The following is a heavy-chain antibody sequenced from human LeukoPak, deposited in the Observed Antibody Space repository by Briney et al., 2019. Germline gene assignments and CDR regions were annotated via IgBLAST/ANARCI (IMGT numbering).Heavy chain of an antibody. CDR2: IYSGGST. J-gene: IGHJ4*02. CDR3: ARSKAAADSFDY. V-gene: IGHV3-66*01. CDR1: GFTVSSNY. D-gene: IGHD6-13*01. Sequence: PGGSLRLSCAASGFTVSSNYMSWVRQAPGKGLKWVSVIYSGGSTYYADSVKGRFTISRDNSKNTLYLQMNSLRAEDTAVYYCARSKAAADSFDYWGQGTLVTVSS.